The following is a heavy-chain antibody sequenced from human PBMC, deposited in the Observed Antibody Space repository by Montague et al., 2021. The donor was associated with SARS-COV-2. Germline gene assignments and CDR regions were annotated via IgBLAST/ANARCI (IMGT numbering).Heavy chain of an antibody. D-gene: IGHD5-18*01. J-gene: IGHJ3*02. V-gene: IGHV4-59*02. CDR1: GASVGSSD. Sequence: SETLSLTCTVSGASVGSSDWGWIRQSPGKGLEWIGYFYSVGSTDYNPSLKSRATISRDTSKNQFPLKVRSVTAADTAVYYCARETSTADAFDIWGQGTMVTVSS. CDR2: FYSVGST. CDR3: ARETSTADAFDI.